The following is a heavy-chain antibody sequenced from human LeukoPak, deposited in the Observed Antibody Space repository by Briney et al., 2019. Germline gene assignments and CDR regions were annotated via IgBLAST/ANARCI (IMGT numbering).Heavy chain of an antibody. CDR1: GYTVTGYY. Sequence: GASVKVSCKTSGYTVTGYYMHWVRQAPGQGLDWMGWINPSSGVIKYVQEFQGRGTMSRDTSISTAYMSLTSRRSDDTAIYYCARERDSSGSYFDYWGQGTLVTVSS. CDR3: ARERDSSGSYFDY. D-gene: IGHD1-26*01. V-gene: IGHV1-2*02. J-gene: IGHJ4*02. CDR2: INPSSGVI.